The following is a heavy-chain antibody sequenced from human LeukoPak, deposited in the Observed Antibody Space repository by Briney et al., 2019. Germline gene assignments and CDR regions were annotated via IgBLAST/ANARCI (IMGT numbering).Heavy chain of an antibody. Sequence: SETLSLTCTVSGGSISSAADYWGWVRQPPAKGLDWIGSIYYTGTTYYSPSLQTRATLSFDTSKNQFSLKLTSVTATDTAVYFCARRPIAAGNNWFDPWGQGTLVTVSS. CDR1: GGSISSAADY. D-gene: IGHD6-13*01. J-gene: IGHJ5*02. V-gene: IGHV4-39*01. CDR2: IYYTGTT. CDR3: ARRPIAAGNNWFDP.